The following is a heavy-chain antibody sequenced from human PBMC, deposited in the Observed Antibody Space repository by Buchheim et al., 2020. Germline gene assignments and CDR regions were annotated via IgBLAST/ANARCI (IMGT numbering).Heavy chain of an antibody. Sequence: QVQLVESGGGVVQPGRSLRLSCAASGFTFSSYGMHWVRQAPGKGLEWVAVIWYDGSNKYYADSVKGRFTISRDNYKNTLYLQMNSLRAEDTAVYYCARDRVNRWFGELGGGMDVWGQGTT. CDR3: ARDRVNRWFGELGGGMDV. J-gene: IGHJ6*02. CDR1: GFTFSSYG. D-gene: IGHD3-10*01. CDR2: IWYDGSNK. V-gene: IGHV3-33*01.